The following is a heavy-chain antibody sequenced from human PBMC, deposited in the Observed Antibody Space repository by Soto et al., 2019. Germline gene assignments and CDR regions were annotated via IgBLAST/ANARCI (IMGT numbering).Heavy chain of an antibody. CDR3: ARVAVVYGDS. CDR2: IYYSGST. Sequence: SETLSLTCAVSGGSISSGDYYWSWIRQPPGKGLEWIGYIYYSGSTYYNPSLKSRVTISVDTSKNQFSLKLSSVTAADTAVYYCARVAVVYGDSWGQGTLVTVSP. J-gene: IGHJ4*02. V-gene: IGHV4-30-4*01. CDR1: GGSISSGDYY. D-gene: IGHD6-19*01.